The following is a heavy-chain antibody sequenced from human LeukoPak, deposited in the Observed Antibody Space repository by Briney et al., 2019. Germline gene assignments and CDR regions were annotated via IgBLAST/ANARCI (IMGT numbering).Heavy chain of an antibody. Sequence: GGSLRLSCAASGITFSSYGMHWVRQAPGKGLEWVAVISYDGSNKYYTDSVKGRFTISRDNSKNTLYLQMNSLRAEDTAVYYCAKSNVEAGFDYWGQGTLVTVSS. D-gene: IGHD3-10*02. CDR2: ISYDGSNK. J-gene: IGHJ4*02. CDR3: AKSNVEAGFDY. V-gene: IGHV3-30*18. CDR1: GITFSSYG.